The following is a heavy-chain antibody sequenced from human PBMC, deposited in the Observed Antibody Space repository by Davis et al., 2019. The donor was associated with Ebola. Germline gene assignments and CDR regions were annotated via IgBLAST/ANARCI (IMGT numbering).Heavy chain of an antibody. CDR1: GYTFTAYY. Sequence: AASVKVSCKASGYTFTAYYMHWVRRAPGQGLEWMGWINPNSGGTNNAQKFQGRVTMTRGTSISTAYMELNSLTSDDTAVYYCARAVPATQTLDSWGPGTLVTVSS. J-gene: IGHJ4*02. CDR3: ARAVPATQTLDS. V-gene: IGHV1-2*02. D-gene: IGHD2-15*01. CDR2: INPNSGGT.